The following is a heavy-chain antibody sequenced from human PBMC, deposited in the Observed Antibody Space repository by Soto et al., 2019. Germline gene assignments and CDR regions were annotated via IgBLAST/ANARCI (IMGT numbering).Heavy chain of an antibody. CDR2: ISSTTNYI. CDR3: GIEAADLTAIFAS. Sequence: EVQLVEPGGGLVKPGGSLRLSCAASGFTFTRYSMNWVRQAPGKGLEWVSSISSTTNYIYYGDSMKGRFTISRDNPKNSLYLEMNSQRAAEKAVYYLGIEAADLTAIFASWAQEPLVTVSS. J-gene: IGHJ4*02. V-gene: IGHV3-21*06. CDR1: GFTFTRYS.